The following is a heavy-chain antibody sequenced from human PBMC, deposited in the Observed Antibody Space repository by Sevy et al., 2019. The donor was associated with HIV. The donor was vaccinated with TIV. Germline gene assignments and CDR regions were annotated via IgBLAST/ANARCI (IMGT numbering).Heavy chain of an antibody. CDR3: AKESGSDWYFDY. V-gene: IGHV3-33*06. D-gene: IGHD2-21*01. Sequence: GGSLRLSCAASGFTFSRNGMHWVRQAPGKGLEWVAGIFYDGNYKYYADSVKGRFSISRDNSENTLYVQMDSLRVEDTAVYYRAKESGSDWYFDYWGQGTLVTVSS. J-gene: IGHJ4*02. CDR1: GFTFSRNG. CDR2: IFYDGNYK.